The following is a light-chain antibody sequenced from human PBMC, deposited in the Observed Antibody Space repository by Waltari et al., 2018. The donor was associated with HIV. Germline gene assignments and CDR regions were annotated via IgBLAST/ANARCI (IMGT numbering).Light chain of an antibody. V-gene: IGLV2-23*02. J-gene: IGLJ1*01. CDR1: SNAVGYYNL. Sequence: QSALTQPASVSGSPGQSITISCTGPSNAVGYYNLVSWYQQDPGKAPKVMIYEVSKRPSGVSNRFSGSKSGNTASLTISGLQAEDEADYYCGSYAGSNAYVFGIGTKVTVL. CDR3: GSYAGSNAYV. CDR2: EVS.